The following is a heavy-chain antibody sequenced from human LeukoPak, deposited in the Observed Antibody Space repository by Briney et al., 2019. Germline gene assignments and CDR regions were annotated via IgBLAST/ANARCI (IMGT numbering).Heavy chain of an antibody. J-gene: IGHJ2*01. CDR1: GYSISSGYY. D-gene: IGHD2-2*02. Sequence: SETLSLTCAVSGYSISSGYYWGWIRPPPGKGLEWIGSIYHSGSTYYNPSLKSRVTISVDTSKNQFSLKLSSVTAADTAVYYCARRLLGYCSSTSCYKKVWYFDLWGRGTLVTVSS. V-gene: IGHV4-38-2*01. CDR3: ARRLLGYCSSTSCYKKVWYFDL. CDR2: IYHSGST.